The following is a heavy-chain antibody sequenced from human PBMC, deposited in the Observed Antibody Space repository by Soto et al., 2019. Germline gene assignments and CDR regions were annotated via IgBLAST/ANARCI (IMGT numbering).Heavy chain of an antibody. D-gene: IGHD3-16*01. Sequence: QVQLVQSGAEVKKPGASVKVSCKASGYTFTGYYMHWVRQAPGQGLEWMGWINPNSGVTNYAQKLQGRVTRTRDTSISTAYMELSRLRSDDTAVYYCARSYTWGSGWFDPWGQGTLVTVSS. CDR2: INPNSGVT. CDR3: ARSYTWGSGWFDP. J-gene: IGHJ5*02. CDR1: GYTFTGYY. V-gene: IGHV1-2*02.